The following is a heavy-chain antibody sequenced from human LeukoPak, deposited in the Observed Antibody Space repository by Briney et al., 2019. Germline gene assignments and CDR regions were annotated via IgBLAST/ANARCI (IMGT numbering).Heavy chain of an antibody. V-gene: IGHV4-4*02. D-gene: IGHD4-17*01. Sequence: PSGTLSLTCAVSGGSISSSNWWSWVRQPPGKGLEWIGSIYYSGSTYYDPSLKSRVTISVDASKNQFSLKLSSVTAADTAVYYCHAPTTAEFDYWGQGTLVTVSS. CDR1: GGSISSSNW. CDR2: IYYSGST. J-gene: IGHJ4*02. CDR3: HAPTTAEFDY.